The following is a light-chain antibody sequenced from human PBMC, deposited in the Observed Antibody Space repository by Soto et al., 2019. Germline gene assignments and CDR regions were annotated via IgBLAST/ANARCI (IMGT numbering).Light chain of an antibody. CDR2: QIS. J-gene: IGKJ2*01. V-gene: IGKV2-24*01. CDR3: MQGTQFPHT. CDR1: QSLVHSDGNTY. Sequence: DIVMTQTPLSSPVTLGQPASISCRSSQSLVHSDGNTYLSWHQQRPGQPPRLLIYQISNRFSGVPDRVSGSGAGTDFTLKISRVEVDDVGVYYCMQGTQFPHTFGQGTKLEIK.